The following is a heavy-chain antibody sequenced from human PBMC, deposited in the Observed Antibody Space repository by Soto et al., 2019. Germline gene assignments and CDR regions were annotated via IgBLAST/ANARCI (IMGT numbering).Heavy chain of an antibody. CDR3: AREPHSSTEVH. CDR1: GLIFSGHS. CDR2: ISIVPNSM. D-gene: IGHD3-10*01. V-gene: IGHV3-21*06. J-gene: IGHJ1*01. Sequence: DVQLVESGGGLVKAGESLRLSCVASGLIFSGHSFSWVRQAPGKGLEWVSSISIVPNSMYYADSVKGRFTISRDNAKNTMYLEMDRLRVVDTALYFCAREPHSSTEVHLGRGTLVSVSS.